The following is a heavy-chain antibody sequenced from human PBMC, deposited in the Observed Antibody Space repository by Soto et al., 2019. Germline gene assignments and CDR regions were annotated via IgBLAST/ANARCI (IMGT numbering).Heavy chain of an antibody. D-gene: IGHD2-8*01. CDR1: GYSFTDYH. V-gene: IGHV1-2*04. CDR3: ARGDSTDCSNGVCSFFYNHDMDV. Sequence: VKVSYKASGYSFTDYHIHWVRQAPGQGLEWLGRINPKSGGTSTAQKFQGWVTMTTDTSISTASMELTRLTSDDTAIYYCARGDSTDCSNGVCSFFYNHDMDVWGQGTTVTVSS. J-gene: IGHJ6*02. CDR2: INPKSGGT.